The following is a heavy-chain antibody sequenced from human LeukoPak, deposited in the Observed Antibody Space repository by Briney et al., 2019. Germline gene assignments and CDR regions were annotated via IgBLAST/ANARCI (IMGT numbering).Heavy chain of an antibody. V-gene: IGHV4-59*01. CDR2: IYYSGST. Sequence: SQTLSLTCTVSGGSIRSYYWSWIRQPPGKGLEWIGYIYYSGSTNYNPSPKSRVSISVDTSKNQFSLKLSSVTAADTAVYYCARTGSTVTMLYPFDHWGQGTLVTVSS. D-gene: IGHD4-17*01. CDR1: GGSIRSYY. CDR3: ARTGSTVTMLYPFDH. J-gene: IGHJ4*02.